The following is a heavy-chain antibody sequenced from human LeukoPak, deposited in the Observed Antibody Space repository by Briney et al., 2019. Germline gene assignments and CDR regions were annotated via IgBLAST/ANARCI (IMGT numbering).Heavy chain of an antibody. CDR2: IKADGGEK. CDR3: AKDLYSGSPTPTPN. V-gene: IGHV3-7*01. D-gene: IGHD1-26*01. Sequence: GGSLRLSCAASGFTFSTHWMNWFRQTPGKGLEWVAKIKADGGEKDHVASVKGRFTISRDNAKNSLYLQMNSLRVEDTAVYYCAKDLYSGSPTPTPNWGQGTLVTVSS. CDR1: GFTFSTHW. J-gene: IGHJ4*02.